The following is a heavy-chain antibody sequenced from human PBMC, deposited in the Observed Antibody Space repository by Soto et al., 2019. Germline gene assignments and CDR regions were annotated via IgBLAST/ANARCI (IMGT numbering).Heavy chain of an antibody. V-gene: IGHV4-34*01. CDR3: ARRSMITSGGVIAGFDY. D-gene: IGHD3-16*02. Sequence: SETLFLTCTVSGGSISSYYWSWIRQPLGKGLEWIGEINHSGSNNYNPSLKSLVTISVDTSKNQFSLKLSSVTAADTAVYYCARRSMITSGGVIAGFDYWGQGTLVTVS. J-gene: IGHJ4*02. CDR1: GGSISSYY. CDR2: INHSGSN.